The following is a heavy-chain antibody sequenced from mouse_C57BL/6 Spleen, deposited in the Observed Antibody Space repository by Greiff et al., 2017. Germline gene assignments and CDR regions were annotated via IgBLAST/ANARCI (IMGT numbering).Heavy chain of an antibody. CDR1: GFNIKDYY. V-gene: IGHV14-2*01. J-gene: IGHJ4*01. CDR3: ARSLYYGYEDYAMDY. D-gene: IGHD2-2*01. CDR2: IDPEDGET. Sequence: EVKLVESGAELVKPGASVKLSCTASGFNIKDYYMHWVKQRTEQGLEWIGRIDPEDGETKYAPKFQGKATITADTSSNTAYLQLSSLTSEDTAVYYCARSLYYGYEDYAMDYWGQGTSVTVSS.